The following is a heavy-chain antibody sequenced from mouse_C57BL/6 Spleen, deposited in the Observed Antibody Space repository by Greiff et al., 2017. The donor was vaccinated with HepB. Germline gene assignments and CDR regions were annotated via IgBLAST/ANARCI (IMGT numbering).Heavy chain of an antibody. J-gene: IGHJ2*01. CDR2: IDPENGDT. CDR1: GFNIKDDY. D-gene: IGHD2-3*01. Sequence: DVKLQESGAELVRPGASVKLSCTASGFNIKDDYMHWVKQRPEQGLEWIGWIDPENGDTEYASKFQGKATITADTSSNTAYLQLSSLTSEDTAVYYCTTGWLLPRYWGQGTTLTVSS. V-gene: IGHV14-4*01. CDR3: TTGWLLPRY.